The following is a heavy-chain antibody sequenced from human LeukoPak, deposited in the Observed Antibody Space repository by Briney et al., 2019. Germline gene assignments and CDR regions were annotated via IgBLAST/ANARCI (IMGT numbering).Heavy chain of an antibody. CDR2: ISSDGSHR. V-gene: IGHV3-30*09. D-gene: IGHD3-16*01. J-gene: IGHJ4*01. CDR1: GFTFSTYA. CDR3: AREGQGGSFDF. Sequence: PGGSLRLSCAASGFTFSTYAVHWVRQAPGKGLQWVAVISSDGSHRYYADSVKGRFAISRDNSKNTLYLQMNSLRGDDTAVYFCAREGQGGSFDFRGQGALVTVSS.